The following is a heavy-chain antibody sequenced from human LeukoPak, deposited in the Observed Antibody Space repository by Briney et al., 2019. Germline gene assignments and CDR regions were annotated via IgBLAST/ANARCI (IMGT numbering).Heavy chain of an antibody. J-gene: IGHJ4*02. Sequence: GGSLRLSCAASGFTFSSYEMNWVRQAPGKGLEWVSYISSDSTIYYADSVKGRFTISRDNAKNSLYLQMNSLRAEDTAVYYCARERETTADFWGQGTLVTVSS. D-gene: IGHD4-17*01. CDR2: ISSDSTI. CDR1: GFTFSSYE. V-gene: IGHV3-48*03. CDR3: ARERETTADF.